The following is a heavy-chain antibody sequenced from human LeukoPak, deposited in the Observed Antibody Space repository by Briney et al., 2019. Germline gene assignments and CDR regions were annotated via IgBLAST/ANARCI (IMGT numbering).Heavy chain of an antibody. D-gene: IGHD3-22*01. CDR1: GYTFTGYY. Sequence: VSVKVSCKASGYTFTGYYMHWVRQAPGHGLEWMGWINPNSGGTNYAQKFQGRVTMTRDTSISTAYMELSRLRSDDTAVYYCARGGKYYYDSSVYYGGDAFDIWGQGTMVTVSS. V-gene: IGHV1-2*02. J-gene: IGHJ3*02. CDR3: ARGGKYYYDSSVYYGGDAFDI. CDR2: INPNSGGT.